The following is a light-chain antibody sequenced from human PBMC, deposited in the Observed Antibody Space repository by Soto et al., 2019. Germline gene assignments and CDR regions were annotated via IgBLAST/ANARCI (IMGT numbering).Light chain of an antibody. CDR3: QSYDSTHVV. J-gene: IGLJ2*01. V-gene: IGLV1-40*01. Sequence: LTQPPSVSGAPGQRVTISCTGSSSNIGAGYDVHWYQQLPGTAPKLLIYGNSNRPSGVPDRFSGSKSGTSASLAITGLQAEDEADYYCQSYDSTHVVFGGGTKLTVL. CDR1: SSNIGAGYD. CDR2: GNS.